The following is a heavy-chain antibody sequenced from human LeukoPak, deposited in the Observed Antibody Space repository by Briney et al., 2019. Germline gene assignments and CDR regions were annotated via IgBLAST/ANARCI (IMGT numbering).Heavy chain of an antibody. D-gene: IGHD2-2*02. Sequence: ASVKVSCKASGYTFTSYYMHWVRQAPGQGLEWMGIINPSGVSTSYAQKFQGRVTMTRDTSTSTVYMELSSLRSEDTAVYYCATPGYCSSTSCYTRANYYYYGMDVWGQGTTVTVSS. CDR2: INPSGVST. V-gene: IGHV1-46*01. J-gene: IGHJ6*02. CDR3: ATPGYCSSTSCYTRANYYYYGMDV. CDR1: GYTFTSYY.